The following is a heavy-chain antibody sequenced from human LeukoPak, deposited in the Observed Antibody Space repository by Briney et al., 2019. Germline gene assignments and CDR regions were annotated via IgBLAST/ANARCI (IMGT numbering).Heavy chain of an antibody. Sequence: ASVKVSCKASGGTFSSYAISWVRQVPGQGLEWMGGIIPIFGTANYAQKFQGRVTITTDESTSTAYMELSSLRSEDTAVYYCARGIRVGGAADAFDIWGQGTMVTVSS. D-gene: IGHD6-19*01. V-gene: IGHV1-69*05. CDR2: IIPIFGTA. CDR1: GGTFSSYA. J-gene: IGHJ3*02. CDR3: ARGIRVGGAADAFDI.